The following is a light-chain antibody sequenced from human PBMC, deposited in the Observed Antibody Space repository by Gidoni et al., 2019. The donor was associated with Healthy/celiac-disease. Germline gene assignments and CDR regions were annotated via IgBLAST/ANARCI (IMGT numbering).Light chain of an antibody. Sequence: QAALTQPASVSGSPGQSITISCTGTSSDVGSYNLVSWYQQHPGKAPKLMIYEGSKRPSGGSNRFSGPKSGNTAALTISGLQAEDEADYYCCSYAGSRVVFGTGTKVTVL. V-gene: IGLV2-23*01. CDR2: EGS. J-gene: IGLJ1*01. CDR1: SSDVGSYNL. CDR3: CSYAGSRVV.